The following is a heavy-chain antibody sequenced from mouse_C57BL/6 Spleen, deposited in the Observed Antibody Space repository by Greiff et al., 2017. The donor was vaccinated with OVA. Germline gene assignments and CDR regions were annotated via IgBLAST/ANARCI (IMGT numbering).Heavy chain of an antibody. CDR1: GYSITSGYY. CDR2: ISYDGSN. D-gene: IGHD2-3*01. V-gene: IGHV3-6*01. J-gene: IGHJ4*01. CDR3: ARVYDAMDY. Sequence: DVQLQESGPGLVKPSQSLSLTCSVTGYSITSGYYWNWIRQFPGNKLEWMGYISYDGSNNYNPSLKNRISITRDTSKNQFFLKLNSVTTEDTATYYCARVYDAMDYWGQGTSVTVSS.